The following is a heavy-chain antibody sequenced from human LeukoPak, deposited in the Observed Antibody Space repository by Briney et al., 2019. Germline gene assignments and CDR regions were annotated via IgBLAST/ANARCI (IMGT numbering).Heavy chain of an antibody. J-gene: IGHJ4*02. Sequence: SETLSLTCTVSGGSISSGGYYWSWIRQHPGEGLEWIGYIYYSGSTYYNPSLKSRVTISIDTSTNQFPLKLSSVTAADTAVNYCSTEVHSGYDFDYWGQGTLVTVSS. D-gene: IGHD5-12*01. CDR3: STEVHSGYDFDY. CDR2: IYYSGST. V-gene: IGHV4-31*03. CDR1: GGSISSGGYY.